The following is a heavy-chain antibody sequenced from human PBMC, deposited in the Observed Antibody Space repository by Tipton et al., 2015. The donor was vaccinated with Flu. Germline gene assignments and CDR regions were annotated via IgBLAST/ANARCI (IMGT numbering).Heavy chain of an antibody. CDR3: ARHGDGWSSSWYGGFDP. D-gene: IGHD6-13*01. J-gene: IGHJ5*02. V-gene: IGHV4-61*01. CDR1: GGSVSSGSYY. CDR2: IYYSGST. Sequence: TLSLTCTVSGGSVSSGSYYWSWIRQPPGKGLEWIGYIYYSGSTNYNPSLKSRVTISVDTSKNQFSLKLSSVTAADTAVYYCARHGDGWSSSWYGGFDPWSQGTLVTVSS.